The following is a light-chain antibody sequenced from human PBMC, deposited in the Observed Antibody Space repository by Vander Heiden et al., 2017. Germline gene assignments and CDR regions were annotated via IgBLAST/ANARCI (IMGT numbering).Light chain of an antibody. CDR3: MQALQTPST. Sequence: DIVMTQSPLSLPVTPGEPASISCRSSQSHLPSNGYNYLDWYLQKPGQSPQLLIYLGSNRASGVPDRFSGSGSGTDFTLKISRVEAEDVGVYYCMQALQTPSTFGQGTRLEIK. V-gene: IGKV2-28*01. CDR1: QSHLPSNGYNY. CDR2: LGS. J-gene: IGKJ5*01.